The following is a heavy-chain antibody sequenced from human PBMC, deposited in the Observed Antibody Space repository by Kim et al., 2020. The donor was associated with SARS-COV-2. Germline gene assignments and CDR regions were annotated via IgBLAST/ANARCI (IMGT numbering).Heavy chain of an antibody. J-gene: IGHJ5*02. CDR3: ARGKNRGMTTVKRRWGCGNWFDP. V-gene: IGHV4-34*01. CDR2: INHSGST. D-gene: IGHD4-17*01. Sequence: SETLSLTCAVYGGSFSGYYWSWIRQPPGKGLEWIGEINHSGSTNYKPSLKSRVTISVDTSKNQFSLKLSSVTAADTAVYYCARGKNRGMTTVKRRWGCGNWFDPWGQGTLVTVYS. CDR1: GGSFSGYY.